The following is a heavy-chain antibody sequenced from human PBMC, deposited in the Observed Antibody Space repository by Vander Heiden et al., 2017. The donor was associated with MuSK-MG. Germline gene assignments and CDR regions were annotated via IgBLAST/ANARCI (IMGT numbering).Heavy chain of an antibody. Sequence: EVLLVESGGGLVQPGGSLRLSCAASGFTFSSYWMHWVRQAPRKGLVWVSRINSDGSTTSYADSVKGRFTISRDNAKNTLYLQMNSLRVEDTAVYYCARGVQYYYDSSGRQGFDYWGQGTLVTVSS. J-gene: IGHJ4*02. V-gene: IGHV3-74*01. CDR1: GFTFSSYW. D-gene: IGHD3-22*01. CDR3: ARGVQYYYDSSGRQGFDY. CDR2: INSDGSTT.